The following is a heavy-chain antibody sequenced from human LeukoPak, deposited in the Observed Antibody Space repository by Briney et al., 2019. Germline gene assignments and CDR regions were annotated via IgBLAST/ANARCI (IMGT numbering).Heavy chain of an antibody. CDR1: GYTFTSYG. Sequence: ASVKVSCKASGYTFTSYGISWVRQAPGQGLEWMGWISAYNGNTNYAQKLQGRVTMTTDTSTSTAYMELRSLRSDDTAVYYCARRTGTRYSSDAFDIWGQGTMVTVSS. CDR2: ISAYNGNT. V-gene: IGHV1-18*01. J-gene: IGHJ3*02. CDR3: ARRTGTRYSSDAFDI. D-gene: IGHD1-1*01.